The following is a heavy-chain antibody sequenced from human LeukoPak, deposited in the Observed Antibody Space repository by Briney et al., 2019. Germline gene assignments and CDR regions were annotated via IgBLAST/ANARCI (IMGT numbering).Heavy chain of an antibody. CDR3: ARDSSYDILTGYLDY. Sequence: ASVKVSCKASGYTFTSYYMHWVRQAPGQGLEWMGIINPSDGSTSYAQKFQGRVTMTRDTSTSTVYMELSSLRSEDTAVYYCARDSSYDILTGYLDYWGQGTLVTVSS. D-gene: IGHD3-9*01. J-gene: IGHJ4*02. V-gene: IGHV1-46*01. CDR2: INPSDGST. CDR1: GYTFTSYY.